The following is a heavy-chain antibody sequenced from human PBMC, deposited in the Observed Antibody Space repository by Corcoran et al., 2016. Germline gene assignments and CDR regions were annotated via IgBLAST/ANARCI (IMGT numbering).Heavy chain of an antibody. CDR1: GYTFTSYD. V-gene: IGHV1-8*01. CDR3: ARANYDFGSGYRNWGFDY. CDR2: MNPNSGNT. J-gene: IGHJ4*02. Sequence: QVQLVQSGAEVKKPGASVKVSCKASGYTFTSYDINWVRQATGQGLEWMGWMNPNSGNTGYAQKFQGRVTMTRNTSISTAYMELSSLRSEDTAVYYGARANYDFGSGYRNWGFDYWGQGTLVTVSS. D-gene: IGHD3-3*01.